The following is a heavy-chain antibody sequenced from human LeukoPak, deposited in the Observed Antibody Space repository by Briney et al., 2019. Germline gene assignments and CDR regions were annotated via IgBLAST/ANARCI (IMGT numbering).Heavy chain of an antibody. Sequence: ASVKVSCKASGYTFTSYDINWVRQATGQGLEWMGWMNANSGNTGYAQKFQGRVTITRNTSISTAYMELSSLRSEDTAVYYCARAPRITMVRGVIYWFDPWGQGTLVAVSS. CDR1: GYTFTSYD. V-gene: IGHV1-8*03. CDR3: ARAPRITMVRGVIYWFDP. J-gene: IGHJ5*02. D-gene: IGHD3-10*01. CDR2: MNANSGNT.